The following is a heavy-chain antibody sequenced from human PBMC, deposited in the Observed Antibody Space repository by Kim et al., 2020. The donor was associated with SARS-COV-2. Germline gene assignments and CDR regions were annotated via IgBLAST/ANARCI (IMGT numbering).Heavy chain of an antibody. CDR2: ISGSGGST. Sequence: GGSLRLSCAASGFTFSSYAMSWVRQAPGKGLEWVSAISGSGGSTYYADSVKGRFTISRYNSKNTLYLQMNSLRAEDTAVYYCAKVTYPNCSGGSCYSGVAYLGQGTLVTVSS. J-gene: IGHJ4*02. CDR3: AKVTYPNCSGGSCYSGVAY. CDR1: GFTFSSYA. D-gene: IGHD2-15*01. V-gene: IGHV3-23*01.